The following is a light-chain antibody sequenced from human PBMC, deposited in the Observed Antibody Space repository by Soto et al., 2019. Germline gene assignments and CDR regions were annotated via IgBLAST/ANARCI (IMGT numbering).Light chain of an antibody. J-gene: IGKJ5*01. CDR3: QQRGT. Sequence: VVWTQSPATLSLSPVRRATLSCRASQSVSNYLAWYQHKPGQAPRLLIYEASNRATGIPARFSGGGSGTDFTLTISSLEPEDFAVYYCQQRGTFGQGTRLEI. CDR2: EAS. V-gene: IGKV3-11*01. CDR1: QSVSNY.